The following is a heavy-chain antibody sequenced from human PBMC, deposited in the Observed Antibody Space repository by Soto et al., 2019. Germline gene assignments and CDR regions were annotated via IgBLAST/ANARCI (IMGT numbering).Heavy chain of an antibody. J-gene: IGHJ3*02. CDR1: GYTLTELS. CDR2: INAGNGNT. CDR3: ARDPGGDYAFDI. V-gene: IGHV1-3*01. D-gene: IGHD4-17*01. Sequence: GASVKVSCKVSGYTLTELSMHWVRQAPGQRLEWMGWINAGNGNTKYSRKFQGRVTITRDTSASTAYMELSSLRSEDTAVYYCARDPGGDYAFDIWGQGTMVTVS.